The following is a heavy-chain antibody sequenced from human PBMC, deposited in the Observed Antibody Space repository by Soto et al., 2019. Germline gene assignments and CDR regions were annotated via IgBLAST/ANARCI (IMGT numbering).Heavy chain of an antibody. CDR3: ARGGGVGVAGSAAFDM. CDR2: INPATGAA. CDR1: GYPVTAYY. V-gene: IGHV1-2*02. D-gene: IGHD3-3*01. J-gene: IGHJ3*02. Sequence: QLHLVQSGAVVKKPGASVTVSCSASGYPVTAYYMHWVRQAPGRGLEWMGGINPATGAAKYTQTLQGRVTGTRGSFVSTVCMGLSGRTSWDSAGFYCARGGGVGVAGSAAFDMWGQGTLVTVSS.